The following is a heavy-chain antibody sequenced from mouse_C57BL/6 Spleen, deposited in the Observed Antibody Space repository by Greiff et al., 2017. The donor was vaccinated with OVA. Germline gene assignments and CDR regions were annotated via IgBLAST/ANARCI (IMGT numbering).Heavy chain of an antibody. CDR3: ASNSGGGGSVRWDY. Sequence: QVQLQQPGAELVKPGASVKMSCKASGYTFTSYWITWVKQRPGQGLEWIGDIYPGSGSTNYNEKFKSKATLTVDKSSSTAYMQLSSLTSEDSAVYDCASNSGGGGSVRWDYWGQGTTLTVSS. V-gene: IGHV1-55*01. CDR2: IYPGSGST. J-gene: IGHJ2*01. CDR1: GYTFTSYW. D-gene: IGHD1-1*02.